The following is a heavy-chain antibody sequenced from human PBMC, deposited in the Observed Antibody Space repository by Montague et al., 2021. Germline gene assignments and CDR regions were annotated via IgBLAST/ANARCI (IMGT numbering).Heavy chain of an antibody. CDR1: RSLINSGYY. J-gene: IGHJ6*03. CDR2: VSHGGRT. Sequence: SETLSLTCTVSRSLINSGYYCGWIRQPPGMGLEWMGSVSHGGRTYYNPSLKSRVTISVDTSNNHFSLKLSSVTAADTAMYYCARERDRYYYMDIWGKGTTITVSS. V-gene: IGHV4-38-2*02. CDR3: ARERDRYYYMDI.